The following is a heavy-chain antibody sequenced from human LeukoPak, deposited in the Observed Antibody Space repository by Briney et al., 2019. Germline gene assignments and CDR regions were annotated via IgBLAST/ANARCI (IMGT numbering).Heavy chain of an antibody. Sequence: SETLSLTCTVSGGSISSGGYYWSWIRQHPGKGLEWIGYIYYSGSTYYNPSLKSRVTISVDTSKNQFSLKLSSVTAADTAVYYCARGSDGIAAAGKDSTFDDWGQGTLVTVSS. V-gene: IGHV4-31*03. CDR3: ARGSDGIAAAGKDSTFDD. CDR2: IYYSGST. J-gene: IGHJ4*02. D-gene: IGHD6-13*01. CDR1: GGSISSGGYY.